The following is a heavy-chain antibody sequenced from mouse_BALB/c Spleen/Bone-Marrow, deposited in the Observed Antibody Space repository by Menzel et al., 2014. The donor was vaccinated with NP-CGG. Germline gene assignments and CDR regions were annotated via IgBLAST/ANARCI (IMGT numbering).Heavy chain of an antibody. V-gene: IGHV1-5*01. CDR1: GYSFTNYW. CDR3: TRFGSSYDWYLDV. D-gene: IGHD1-1*01. CDR2: IYPGNSDT. Sequence: EVQLQQSGTVLARPGASVKMSCKASGYSFTNYWLHWVKQRPGQGLEWIGAIYPGNSDTSYNQKFKDKAKLTAVTSASTAYMELSSLTNEDSAVYYCTRFGSSYDWYLDVWGAGTTVTVSS. J-gene: IGHJ1*01.